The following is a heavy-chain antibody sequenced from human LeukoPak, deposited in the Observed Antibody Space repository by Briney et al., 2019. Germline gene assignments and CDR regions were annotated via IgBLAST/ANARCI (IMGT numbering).Heavy chain of an antibody. J-gene: IGHJ4*02. CDR1: GFTFSSYW. V-gene: IGHV3-7*01. D-gene: IGHD2-15*01. Sequence: GGSLRLSCAASGFTFSSYWMSWVRQAPGKGLEWVANIKQDGSEKYYLDSVKGRCTISRDNAKNSLYLQMNTLRAEDTAVYYCARDQGFQFDSWGQGTPVTVSS. CDR3: ARDQGFQFDS. CDR2: IKQDGSEK.